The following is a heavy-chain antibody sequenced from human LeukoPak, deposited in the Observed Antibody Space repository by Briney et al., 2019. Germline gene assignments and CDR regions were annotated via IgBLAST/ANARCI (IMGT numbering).Heavy chain of an antibody. D-gene: IGHD6-13*01. Sequence: GGSLRLSCAASGFTVSNNYMSWVRQAPGKGLEWVSVIYSGGSTYYADSVKGRFTISRDNSKNTLYLQMNSLRAEDTALYYCARGRVSVYSSSWYYGNWGQGTLVNVSS. CDR3: ARGRVSVYSSSWYYGN. CDR2: IYSGGST. CDR1: GFTVSNNY. J-gene: IGHJ4*02. V-gene: IGHV3-66*01.